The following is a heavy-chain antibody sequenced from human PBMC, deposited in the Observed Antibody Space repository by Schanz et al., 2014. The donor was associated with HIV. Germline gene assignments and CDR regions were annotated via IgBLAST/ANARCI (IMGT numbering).Heavy chain of an antibody. J-gene: IGHJ4*02. Sequence: VQLVQSGAEVKKPGASVKVSCKASGYSFTGYYMHWVRQAPGQGLEWMGWVNPNSGDTNYAQEFQGRVTMTRDTSIGTAYMELRSLRADDTAVYFCASSRLLWFGELFDNWGQGTLVTVSS. CDR2: VNPNSGDT. CDR3: ASSRLLWFGELFDN. CDR1: GYSFTGYY. V-gene: IGHV1-2*02. D-gene: IGHD3-10*01.